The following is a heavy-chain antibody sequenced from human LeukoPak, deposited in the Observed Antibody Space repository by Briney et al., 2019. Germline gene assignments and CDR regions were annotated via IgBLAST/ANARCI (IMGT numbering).Heavy chain of an antibody. V-gene: IGHV4-59*01. CDR2: IYYSGST. CDR3: ARGEYQLLYDNWFDP. Sequence: KPSETLSLTCTVSGGSISSYYWSRIRQPPGKGLEWIGYIYYSGSTNYNPSLKSRVTISVDTSKNQFSLKLSSVTAADTAVYYCARGEYQLLYDNWFDPWGQGTLVTVSS. D-gene: IGHD2-2*02. J-gene: IGHJ5*02. CDR1: GGSISSYY.